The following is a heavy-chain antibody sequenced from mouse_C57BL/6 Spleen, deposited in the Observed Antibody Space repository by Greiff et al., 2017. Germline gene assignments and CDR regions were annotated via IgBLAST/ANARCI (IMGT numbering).Heavy chain of an antibody. D-gene: IGHD1-1*01. CDR1: GYAFSSYW. V-gene: IGHV1-80*01. Sequence: VQLQQSGAELVKPGASVKISCKASGYAFSSYWMNWVKQRPGKGLEWIGQIYPGDGDTNYNGKFKGKATLTADKSSSTAYMQLSSLTSEDSAVYFCARGGTYYYGLDYWGQGTTLTVSS. CDR3: ARGGTYYYGLDY. CDR2: IYPGDGDT. J-gene: IGHJ2*01.